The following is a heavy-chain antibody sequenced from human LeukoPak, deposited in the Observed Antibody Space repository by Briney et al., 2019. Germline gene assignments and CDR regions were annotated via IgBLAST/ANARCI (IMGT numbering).Heavy chain of an antibody. D-gene: IGHD5-18*01. Sequence: PSETLSLTCTVSGGSISSGSYYWGWIRQPPGKGLEWIGSIYHSGSTYYNPSLKSRVTISVDTSKNQFSLKLSSVTAADTAVYYCALGGYSYGIDYWGQGTLVTVSS. CDR1: GGSISSGSYY. CDR2: IYHSGST. J-gene: IGHJ4*02. CDR3: ALGGYSYGIDY. V-gene: IGHV4-39*07.